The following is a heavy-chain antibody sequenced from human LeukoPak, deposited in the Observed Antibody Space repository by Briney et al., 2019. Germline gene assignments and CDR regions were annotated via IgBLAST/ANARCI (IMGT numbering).Heavy chain of an antibody. CDR3: ARGVNFDWLLVDY. CDR2: IWYDGSNK. CDR1: GFTFSSYG. D-gene: IGHD3-9*01. J-gene: IGHJ4*02. Sequence: GGSLRLSCAASGFTFSSYGMHWVRQAPGKGLEWVAVIWYDGSNKYYADSVKGRFTISRDNSKNTLYLQMNSLRAEDTAVYYCARGVNFDWLLVDYWGQGTLVTVSS. V-gene: IGHV3-33*01.